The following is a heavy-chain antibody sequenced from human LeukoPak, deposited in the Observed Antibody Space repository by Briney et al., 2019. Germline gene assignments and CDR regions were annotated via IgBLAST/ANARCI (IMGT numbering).Heavy chain of an antibody. CDR2: ISGYNGET. J-gene: IGHJ3*02. D-gene: IGHD2/OR15-2a*01. CDR3: ARRSQCNLSTCSKGGGFDI. V-gene: IGHV1-18*04. CDR1: GYTFTSYG. Sequence: ASVKVSCKVSGYTFTSYGVSWVRQAPGQGLEWMGWISGYNGETSYPQKVQGRITITIDTFMTTAYMELRSLRSDDTAVYYCARRSQCNLSTCSKGGGFDIWGQGTMVTVSS.